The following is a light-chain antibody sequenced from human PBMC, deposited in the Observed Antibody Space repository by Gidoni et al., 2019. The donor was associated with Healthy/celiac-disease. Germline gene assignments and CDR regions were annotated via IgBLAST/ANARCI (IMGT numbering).Light chain of an antibody. Sequence: EIVLTQSPATLSLSPGDRATLSCRASQSVSSYLAWYQQKPGQAPRLLIYDASNRAPGIPARFSGSGSGTDFTLTIGSLEPEDFAVYYCQQRSNWPPLFTFGPGTKVDIK. CDR3: QQRSNWPPLFT. CDR2: DAS. J-gene: IGKJ3*01. CDR1: QSVSSY. V-gene: IGKV3-11*01.